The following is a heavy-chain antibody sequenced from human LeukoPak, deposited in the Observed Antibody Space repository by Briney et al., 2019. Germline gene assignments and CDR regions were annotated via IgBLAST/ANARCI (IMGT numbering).Heavy chain of an antibody. CDR1: GASIGSGDYY. V-gene: IGHV4-39*01. CDR3: VRRGQRLNPGLYYFDY. J-gene: IGHJ4*02. CDR2: IYYSGST. D-gene: IGHD6-25*01. Sequence: SETLSHTCTVSGASIGSGDYYWGWIRQSPGKGLEWIGTIYYSGSTNYNPSLKSRVTISVDTSENQFSLRLSSVTATDTAVYYCVRRGQRLNPGLYYFDYWGQGTLVTVSS.